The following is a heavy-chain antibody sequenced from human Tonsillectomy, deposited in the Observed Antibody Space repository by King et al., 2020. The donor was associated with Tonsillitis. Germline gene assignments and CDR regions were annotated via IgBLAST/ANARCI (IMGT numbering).Heavy chain of an antibody. CDR1: GFTFSSYG. V-gene: IGHV3-30*18. CDR3: AKDRGSGSYYGVYFDY. CDR2: ISYDGSNK. J-gene: IGHJ4*02. Sequence: VQLVESGGGVVQPGRSLRLSCAASGFTFSSYGMHWVRQAPGKGLEWVAVISYDGSNKYYADSVKGRFTISRDNSKNTLYLQMNSLRAEDTARYYCAKDRGSGSYYGVYFDYWGQGTLVTVSS. D-gene: IGHD1-26*01.